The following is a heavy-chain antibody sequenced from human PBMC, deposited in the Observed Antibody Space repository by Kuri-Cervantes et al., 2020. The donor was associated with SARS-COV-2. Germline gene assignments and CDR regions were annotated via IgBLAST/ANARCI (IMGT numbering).Heavy chain of an antibody. CDR3: ASHGAQQLVRY. V-gene: IGHV4-39*01. Sequence: GSLRLSCTVSGGSISSSSYYWIWIRQPPGKGLEWIGSIYYSGSTYYNPFLKSRVTIYVDTSKNQFSLKLSSVTAADTAVYYCASHGAQQLVRYWGQGALVTVSS. CDR2: IYYSGST. CDR1: GGSISSSSYY. J-gene: IGHJ4*02. D-gene: IGHD6-6*01.